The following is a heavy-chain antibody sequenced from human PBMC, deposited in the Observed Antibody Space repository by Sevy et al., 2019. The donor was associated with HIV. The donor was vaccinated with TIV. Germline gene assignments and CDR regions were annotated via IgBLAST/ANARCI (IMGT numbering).Heavy chain of an antibody. Sequence: GGYLRLSCAASGFTFSNAWMSWVRQAPGKGLEWVGRIKSKTDGGTTDYTAPVKGRFTISRDDSKNTLYLQMNSLKTEDTAVYYCTTQIPHCSSTSCYTFWFDPWGQGALVTVSS. CDR2: IKSKTDGGTT. CDR3: TTQIPHCSSTSCYTFWFDP. D-gene: IGHD2-2*02. J-gene: IGHJ5*02. V-gene: IGHV3-15*01. CDR1: GFTFSNAW.